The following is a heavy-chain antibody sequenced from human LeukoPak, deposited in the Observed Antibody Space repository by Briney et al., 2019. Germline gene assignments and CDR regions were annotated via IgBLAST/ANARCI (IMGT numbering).Heavy chain of an antibody. Sequence: SETLSLTCTVSGGSISSYYWSWIRQPAGKGLEWIGRIYTSGSTNYNPSLKSRVTMSVDTSKNQFSLKLSSVTAADTAVYYCARDGCSSTSCLDAFDIWGQGTMVTVSS. CDR1: GGSISSYY. CDR3: ARDGCSSTSCLDAFDI. V-gene: IGHV4-4*07. CDR2: IYTSGST. J-gene: IGHJ3*02. D-gene: IGHD2-2*01.